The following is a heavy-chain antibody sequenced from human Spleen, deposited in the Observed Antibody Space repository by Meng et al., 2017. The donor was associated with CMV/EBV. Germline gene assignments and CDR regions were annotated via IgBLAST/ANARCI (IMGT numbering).Heavy chain of an antibody. CDR1: GFTFSSYG. CDR2: IRYDGSNK. J-gene: IGHJ6*02. Sequence: GGSLRLSCAASGFTFSSYGVHWVRQAPGKGLEWVAFIRYDGSNKYYADSVKGRFTISRDNSKNTLYLQMNSLRAEDTAVYYCAKEVGATRYYYGMDVWGQGTTVTVSS. V-gene: IGHV3-30*02. D-gene: IGHD1-26*01. CDR3: AKEVGATRYYYGMDV.